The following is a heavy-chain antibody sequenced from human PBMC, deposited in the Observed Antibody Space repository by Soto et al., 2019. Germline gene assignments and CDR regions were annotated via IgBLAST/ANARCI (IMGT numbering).Heavy chain of an antibody. J-gene: IGHJ5*01. D-gene: IGHD4-17*01. V-gene: IGHV4-31*03. Sequence: SETLSLTCTVSGASISSSVSYWTWIRQHPGKGLQWIGYIYYSGSTYYNPSLAGRLTISPDTSQSQFSLHLNSVTAADTAVYYCARAEGDYADYGSWGHG. CDR3: ARAEGDYADYGS. CDR2: IYYSGST. CDR1: GASISSSVSY.